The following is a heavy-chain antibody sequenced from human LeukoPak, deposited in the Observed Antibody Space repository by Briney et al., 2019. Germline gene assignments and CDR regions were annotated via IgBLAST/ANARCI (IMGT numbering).Heavy chain of an antibody. J-gene: IGHJ6*03. Sequence: SETLSLTCSVSGGSISSSYWWNWVRQPPGKGLEWIGEIYHSGSTNYNPSLKSRVTISVDKSKNQFSLKLSSVTAADTAVYYCASKVGTVRRYYYMDVWGKGTTVTVSS. D-gene: IGHD4-17*01. CDR1: GGSISSSYW. CDR2: IYHSGST. CDR3: ASKVGTVRRYYYMDV. V-gene: IGHV4-4*02.